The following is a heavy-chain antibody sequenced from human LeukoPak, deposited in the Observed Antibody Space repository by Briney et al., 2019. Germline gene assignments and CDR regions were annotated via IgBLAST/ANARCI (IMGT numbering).Heavy chain of an antibody. CDR1: GFSLSSPGVG. Sequence: SGPTLVKPTQTLPLTCTFSGFSLSSPGVGVGWIRQPPGKALEWLAVIYWNDDNYYSPSLKSRLSITKDTPKNQVVLTVTNMDPVDTATYYCAHRPRYGSTWLPFDIWGQGTMVTVSS. CDR2: IYWNDDN. J-gene: IGHJ3*02. V-gene: IGHV2-5*01. CDR3: AHRPRYGSTWLPFDI. D-gene: IGHD5-18*01.